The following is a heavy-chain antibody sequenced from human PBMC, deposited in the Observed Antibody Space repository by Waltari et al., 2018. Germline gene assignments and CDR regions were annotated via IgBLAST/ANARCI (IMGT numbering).Heavy chain of an antibody. J-gene: IGHJ4*02. CDR1: GDSITSNSFD. Sequence: QVQLQESGPGLVKPSQTLSLTCTVSGDSITSNSFDWNWVRQPAGKGLEWIGRFYSSEYINYNPSLKSRVTISRDTSKKQFFLKLTSVTAADTAFYYCAREVTKVELGRRLPHFFDSWGQGTLVTVSS. CDR3: AREVTKVELGRRLPHFFDS. V-gene: IGHV4-61*02. CDR2: FYSSEYI. D-gene: IGHD7-27*01.